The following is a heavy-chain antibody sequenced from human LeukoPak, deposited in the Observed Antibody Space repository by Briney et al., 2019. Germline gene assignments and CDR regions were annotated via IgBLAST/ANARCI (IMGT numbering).Heavy chain of an antibody. J-gene: IGHJ5*02. CDR3: ARAPIRFPRKHNWFDP. CDR1: GFTFSSYA. Sequence: PGGSLRLSCAASGFTFSSYAMSWVRQAPGKGLEWVSAISGSGGSTYYADSVKGRFTISRDNAKNSLYLQMNSLRAEDTAVYYCARAPIRFPRKHNWFDPWGQGTLVTVSS. D-gene: IGHD2-21*01. V-gene: IGHV3-23*01. CDR2: ISGSGGST.